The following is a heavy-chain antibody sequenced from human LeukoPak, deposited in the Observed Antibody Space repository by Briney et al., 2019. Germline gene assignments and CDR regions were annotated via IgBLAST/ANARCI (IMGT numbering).Heavy chain of an antibody. J-gene: IGHJ3*02. CDR2: IYTSGST. V-gene: IGHV4-4*07. D-gene: IGHD6-19*01. CDR3: ARDTYSSGWYSFAFDI. Sequence: SETLSLTCTVSGGSISSYYWSWIRQPAGKGLEWIGRIYTSGSTNYNPSLKSRVTMSVDTSKNQFSLKLSSVTAADTAVYYCARDTYSSGWYSFAFDIWGQGTMVTVSS. CDR1: GGSISSYY.